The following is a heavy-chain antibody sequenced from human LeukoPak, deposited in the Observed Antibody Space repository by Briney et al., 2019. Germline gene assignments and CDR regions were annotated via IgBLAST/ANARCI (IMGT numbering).Heavy chain of an antibody. CDR2: IIPIFGTA. V-gene: IGHV1-69*01. J-gene: IGHJ4*02. CDR1: GGTFSSYA. CDR3: ARDSSRGYSGYESDY. Sequence: ASLKVSCKASGGTFSSYAISWVRQAPGQGLEWMGGIIPIFGTANYAQKFQGRVTITADESTSTAYMELSSLRSEDTAVYYCARDSSRGYSGYESDYWGQGTLVTVSS. D-gene: IGHD5-12*01.